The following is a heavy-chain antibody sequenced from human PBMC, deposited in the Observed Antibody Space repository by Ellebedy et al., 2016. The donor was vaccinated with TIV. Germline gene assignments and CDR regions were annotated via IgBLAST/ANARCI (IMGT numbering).Heavy chain of an antibody. CDR2: ISYTGST. D-gene: IGHD3-10*01. CDR3: PRGSMWFGELATYYYAMDV. J-gene: IGHJ6*02. Sequence: SETLSLTXTVSGGSISSRNYFWGWIRQPPGKGLEWIGSISYTGSTNSNPSLRSRVTISVDTSKKQFSLKMNSVTASDTALYYCPRGSMWFGELATYYYAMDVWGQGTTVTVSS. V-gene: IGHV4-39*01. CDR1: GGSISSRNYF.